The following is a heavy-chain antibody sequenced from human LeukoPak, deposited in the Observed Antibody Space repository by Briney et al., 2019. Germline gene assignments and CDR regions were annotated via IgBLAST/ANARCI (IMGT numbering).Heavy chain of an antibody. J-gene: IGHJ4*02. V-gene: IGHV3-7*01. Sequence: GGSLRLSCAASGFTFSSYWMSWVRQAPGKGLEWVANIKQHGSEEYYVDSVKGRFTISGDNAKNSVYLQMNSLRAEDTAVYYCARRSTSWDYFDYWGQGILVTVSS. D-gene: IGHD6-6*01. CDR2: IKQHGSEE. CDR3: ARRSTSWDYFDY. CDR1: GFTFSSYW.